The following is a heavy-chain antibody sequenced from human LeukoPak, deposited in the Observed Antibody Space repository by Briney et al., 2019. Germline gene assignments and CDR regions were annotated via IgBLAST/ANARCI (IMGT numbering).Heavy chain of an antibody. V-gene: IGHV1-18*01. J-gene: IGHJ6*02. CDR3: ARASYGMDV. Sequence: GASVKVSCKASGYTFTSYGMSWVRQAPGQGVEGMGWICAYNGNTNYAQKLQGRVTMNTDTSTSTDYMELRSLRSDDTAVYYCARASYGMDVWGQGTTVTVSS. CDR2: ICAYNGNT. CDR1: GYTFTSYG.